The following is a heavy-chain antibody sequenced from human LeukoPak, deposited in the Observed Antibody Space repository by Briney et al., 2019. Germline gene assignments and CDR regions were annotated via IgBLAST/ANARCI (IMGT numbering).Heavy chain of an antibody. CDR2: IYYSEST. V-gene: IGHV4-39*07. CDR3: ARDSNFGSGSYYGFDY. J-gene: IGHJ4*02. CDR1: GGSMSSSSYY. Sequence: SETLSLTCTVSGGSMSSSSYYWGWIRQPPGKGLEWIGSIYYSESTYQNPSLKSRVTISVDTSKNQFSLKLSSVTAADTAVYYCARDSNFGSGSYYGFDYWGQGTLVIVSS. D-gene: IGHD3-10*01.